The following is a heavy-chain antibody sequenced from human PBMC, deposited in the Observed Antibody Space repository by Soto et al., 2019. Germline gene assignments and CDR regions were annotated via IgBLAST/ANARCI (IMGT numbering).Heavy chain of an antibody. D-gene: IGHD5-12*01. Sequence: SETLSLTCTVSCGSISSYYWSWIRQPPGKGLEWIGYIYYSGSTNYNPSLKSRVTMSVDTSKNQFSLKLSSVTAADTAVYYCARGGDSGYDFLEYYFDYWRQGTLVTVSS. CDR2: IYYSGST. J-gene: IGHJ4*02. CDR1: CGSISSYY. V-gene: IGHV4-59*01. CDR3: ARGGDSGYDFLEYYFDY.